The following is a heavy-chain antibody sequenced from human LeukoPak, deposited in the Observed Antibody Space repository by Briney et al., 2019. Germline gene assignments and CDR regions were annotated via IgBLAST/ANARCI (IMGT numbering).Heavy chain of an antibody. CDR2: ISYDGSIK. V-gene: IGHV3-30*04. Sequence: PGRSLRLSCAASGFTFSSYAMHWVRQAPGKGLEWVAVISYDGSIKYYADSVKGRFTISRDNSKNTLYLQMNSLRAGDTAVYYCARARALINAFDYWGQGTLVTVSS. J-gene: IGHJ4*02. D-gene: IGHD3-22*01. CDR3: ARARALINAFDY. CDR1: GFTFSSYA.